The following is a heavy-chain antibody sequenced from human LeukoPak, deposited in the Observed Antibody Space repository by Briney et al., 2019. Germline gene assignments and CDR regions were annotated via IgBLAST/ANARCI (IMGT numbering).Heavy chain of an antibody. D-gene: IGHD3-3*01. V-gene: IGHV4-34*01. CDR1: GGSFSGYY. Sequence: PSETLSLTCAVYGGSFSGYYWSWIRQPPGKGLEWIGEINHSGSTNYNPSLKSRVTISVDTSKNQFSLKLSSVTAADTAVYYCAISYDFWSGYPDYWGQGTLVTVSS. CDR3: AISYDFWSGYPDY. CDR2: INHSGST. J-gene: IGHJ4*02.